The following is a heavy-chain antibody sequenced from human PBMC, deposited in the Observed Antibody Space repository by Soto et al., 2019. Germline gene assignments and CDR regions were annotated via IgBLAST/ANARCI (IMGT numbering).Heavy chain of an antibody. Sequence: GASVKVSCKASGYTFTGYGISWVRQAPGQGLEWMGWISAYNGNTNYAQKLQGRVTMTTDTSTSTAYMELRSLRSDDTAVYFCASIVDKAMVPYMDVWGKGTTVTVSS. CDR1: GYTFTGYG. D-gene: IGHD5-18*01. J-gene: IGHJ6*03. CDR2: ISAYNGNT. CDR3: ASIVDKAMVPYMDV. V-gene: IGHV1-18*01.